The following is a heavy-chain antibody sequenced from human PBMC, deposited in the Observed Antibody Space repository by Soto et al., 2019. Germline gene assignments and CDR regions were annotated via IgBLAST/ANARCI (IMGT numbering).Heavy chain of an antibody. J-gene: IGHJ5*02. CDR2: ISGSGGTT. Sequence: EVQLLESGGGLVQPGGSLRVSCAASGFTFSNYAMSWVRQAPGKGLEWVSGISGSGGTTYYADSVKGRFTISRDNSKATLWLQMNSLRAEDAAVYYCARDPKAASGRWFDPWGQGTLVTVSS. V-gene: IGHV3-23*01. CDR1: GFTFSNYA. CDR3: ARDPKAASGRWFDP. D-gene: IGHD6-13*01.